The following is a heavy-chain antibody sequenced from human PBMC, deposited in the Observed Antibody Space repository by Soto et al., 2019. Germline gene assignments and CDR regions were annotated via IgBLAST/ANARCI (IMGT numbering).Heavy chain of an antibody. V-gene: IGHV3-7*01. Sequence: GGSLRLSCTASGFIFSGYWMYWVRQAPGKGLEWVARIKQDGIEKTYVDSVEGRFTISRDNAKNTVYLQMNFLRAEDTAVYYCARSIAGPDVFDIWGQGTMVTVSS. CDR2: IKQDGIEK. CDR1: GFIFSGYW. D-gene: IGHD6-13*01. CDR3: ARSIAGPDVFDI. J-gene: IGHJ3*02.